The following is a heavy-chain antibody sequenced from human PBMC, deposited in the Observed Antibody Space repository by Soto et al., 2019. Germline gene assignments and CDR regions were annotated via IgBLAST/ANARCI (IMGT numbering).Heavy chain of an antibody. D-gene: IGHD5-12*01. V-gene: IGHV3-53*01. CDR1: GFTVSSNY. J-gene: IGHJ6*02. Sequence: EVPLVESGGGLIQPGGSLRLSCAASGFTVSSNYMSWVRQAPGKGLEWVSVIYSGGSTYYADSVKGRFTISRDNSKNTLYLQMNRLRAEDTAVYYCARGTVMATITHYYYYYGMDVWGQGTTVTVSS. CDR3: ARGTVMATITHYYYYYGMDV. CDR2: IYSGGST.